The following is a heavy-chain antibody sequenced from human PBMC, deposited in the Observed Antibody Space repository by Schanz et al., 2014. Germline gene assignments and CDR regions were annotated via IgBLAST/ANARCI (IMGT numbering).Heavy chain of an antibody. V-gene: IGHV4-4*02. CDR3: ARGGGRDYGDFVVDY. Sequence: QVQLQESGPGLVKPSGTLSLTCVVSGGSISSGVWWTWARQSPGKGLEWIGEIFHSGTTNYNPSPESRVTISVDKAKTQFSLILSSMTAADTAVYYCARGGGRDYGDFVVDYWGQGTLVTVSS. J-gene: IGHJ4*02. CDR2: IFHSGTT. D-gene: IGHD4-17*01. CDR1: GGSISSGVW.